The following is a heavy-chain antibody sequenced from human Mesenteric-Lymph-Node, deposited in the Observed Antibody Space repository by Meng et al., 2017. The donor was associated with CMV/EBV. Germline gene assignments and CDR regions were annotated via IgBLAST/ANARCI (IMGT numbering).Heavy chain of an antibody. CDR2: INPNSGGT. CDR3: ASSVVPAANHYYYYYGMDV. CDR1: GYTFTGYY. Sequence: ASVKVSCKASGYTFTGYYMHWVRQAPGQGLEWMGWINPNSGGTNYAQKFQGRVTMTRDTSISTAYMELRSLRSDDTAVYYCASSVVPAANHYYYYYGMDVWGQGTTVTVSS. D-gene: IGHD2-2*01. J-gene: IGHJ6*02. V-gene: IGHV1-2*02.